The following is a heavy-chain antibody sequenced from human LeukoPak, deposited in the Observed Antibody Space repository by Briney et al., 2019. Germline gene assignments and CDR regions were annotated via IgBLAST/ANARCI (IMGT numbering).Heavy chain of an antibody. V-gene: IGHV3-23*01. CDR1: GFTFSNYA. Sequence: PGGSLRLSCAASGFTFSNYAMSWVRQAPGKGLEWVSAISGSGGSTYYADSVKGRFTISRDNSKNTLYLQMNSLRAEDTAVYYCAKDIDCSSTSCGRDYWGQGTLVTVSS. J-gene: IGHJ4*02. D-gene: IGHD2-2*01. CDR2: ISGSGGST. CDR3: AKDIDCSSTSCGRDY.